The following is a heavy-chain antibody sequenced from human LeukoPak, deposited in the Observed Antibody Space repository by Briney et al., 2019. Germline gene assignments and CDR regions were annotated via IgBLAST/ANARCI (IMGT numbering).Heavy chain of an antibody. D-gene: IGHD2-2*01. CDR2: ISGSGGST. V-gene: IGHV3-23*01. CDR3: ARDFVVPAAIASGFDP. J-gene: IGHJ5*02. CDR1: GFTFSSYA. Sequence: GGSLRLSCAASGFTFSSYAMSWVRQAPGKGQERVSAISGSGGSTYYADSEKGRFTISRDNSKNTLYLQMNSLRSEDTAVYYCARDFVVPAAIASGFDPWGQGTLVTVSS.